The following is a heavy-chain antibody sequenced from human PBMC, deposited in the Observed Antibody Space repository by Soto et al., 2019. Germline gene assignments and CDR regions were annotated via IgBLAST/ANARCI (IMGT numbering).Heavy chain of an antibody. D-gene: IGHD5-18*01. J-gene: IGHJ4*02. CDR1: GFSLTTSGVG. CDR2: IYWDDDK. Sequence: QITLKESGPTRVKPTQTLTLTCTFSGFSLTTSGVGVGWIRKAPGKALEWLAVIYWDDDKRYSPSLKSRLTITKDTSKNQVVRTMANMDPVDTATYFCAHRGYMYGNWDQGYFDYWGQGTLVTVSS. V-gene: IGHV2-5*02. CDR3: AHRGYMYGNWDQGYFDY.